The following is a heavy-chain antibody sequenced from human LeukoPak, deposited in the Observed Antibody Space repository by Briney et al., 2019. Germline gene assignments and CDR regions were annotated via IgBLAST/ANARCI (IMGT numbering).Heavy chain of an antibody. Sequence: ASVKVSCKASGYTFTGYYMHWVRQAPGQGLEWMGWINPNSGGTNCAQKFQGRVTMTRDTSISTAYMELSGLRSDDTAVYYCARGGYSSGWYGDSMEYYYYYYMAVWGKGTTVTISS. CDR3: ARGGYSSGWYGDSMEYYYYYYMAV. D-gene: IGHD6-19*01. CDR1: GYTFTGYY. CDR2: INPNSGGT. J-gene: IGHJ6*03. V-gene: IGHV1-2*02.